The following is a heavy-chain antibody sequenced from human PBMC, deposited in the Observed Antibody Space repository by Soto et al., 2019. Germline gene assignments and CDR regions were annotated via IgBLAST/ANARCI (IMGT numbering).Heavy chain of an antibody. Sequence: SETLSLTCAVSGGSISSGSWWSWVRQPPGKGMEWIGEIYDSGSTNYNPSLKSRVTMSVDKSKNQFSLNLHSVTAADTAVYYCARHGGGGDFWHRQCYGMDVWGQGTTVTVSS. D-gene: IGHD3-3*01. V-gene: IGHV4-4*02. CDR1: GGSISSGSW. CDR2: IYDSGST. CDR3: ARHGGGGDFWHRQCYGMDV. J-gene: IGHJ6*02.